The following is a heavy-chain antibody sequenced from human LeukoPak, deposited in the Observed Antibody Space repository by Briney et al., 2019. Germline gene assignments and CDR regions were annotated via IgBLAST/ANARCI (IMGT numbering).Heavy chain of an antibody. J-gene: IGHJ4*02. CDR2: IIPIFGTA. D-gene: IGHD5-12*01. V-gene: IGHV1-69*13. CDR1: GGTFSSYA. CDR3: ASKDIVAYYFDY. Sequence: SVKVSCKASGGTFSSYAISWVRQAPGQGLEWMGGIIPIFGTANYAQKFQGRVTITADESTSTAYMELSSLRSEDTAVYYCASKDIVAYYFDYWGQRTLVTVSS.